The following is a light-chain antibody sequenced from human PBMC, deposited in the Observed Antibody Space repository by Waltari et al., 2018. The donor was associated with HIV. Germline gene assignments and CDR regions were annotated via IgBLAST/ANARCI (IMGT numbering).Light chain of an antibody. CDR1: HNVRTN. CDR3: QQYDGWPRT. Sequence: EAVMTQSPAILSVSPGERATLSCSSSHNVRTNLAWYQQKPGQTPRLVIFNASTRATGIPARFSGSGSGTTFSLIIARIQTEDFVDYYCQQYDGWPRTFGQGTKVEI. V-gene: IGKV3-15*01. J-gene: IGKJ1*01. CDR2: NAS.